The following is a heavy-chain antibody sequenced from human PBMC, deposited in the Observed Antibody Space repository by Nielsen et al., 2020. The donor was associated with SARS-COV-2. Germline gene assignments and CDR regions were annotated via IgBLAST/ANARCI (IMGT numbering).Heavy chain of an antibody. Sequence: GSLRLSCAVYGGSFSGYYWSWIRQPPGKGLEWIGEINHSGSTNYNPSLKSRVTISVDTSKNQFSLKLSSVTAADTAVYYCAREHTWYYYGSGSYYKPYGMDVWGQGTTVTVSS. D-gene: IGHD3-10*01. V-gene: IGHV4-34*01. CDR2: INHSGST. CDR3: AREHTWYYYGSGSYYKPYGMDV. J-gene: IGHJ6*02. CDR1: GGSFSGYY.